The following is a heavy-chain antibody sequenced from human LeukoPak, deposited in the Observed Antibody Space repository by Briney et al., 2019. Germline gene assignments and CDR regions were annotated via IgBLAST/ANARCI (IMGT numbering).Heavy chain of an antibody. V-gene: IGHV4-59*08. Sequence: PSETLSLTCTVSGGSISSYYWSWIRQPPGKGLEWIGYIYYSGSTNYNPSLKSRVTISVDTSKNQFSLKLRSVTAAETAVYYCARQGHYGSGNYPYYYGMDVWGRGTTVTVSS. CDR2: IYYSGST. CDR3: ARQGHYGSGNYPYYYGMDV. J-gene: IGHJ6*02. D-gene: IGHD3-10*01. CDR1: GGSISSYY.